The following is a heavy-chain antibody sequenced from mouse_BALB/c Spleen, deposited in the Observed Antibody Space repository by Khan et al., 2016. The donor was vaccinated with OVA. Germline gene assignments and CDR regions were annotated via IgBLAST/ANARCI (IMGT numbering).Heavy chain of an antibody. V-gene: IGHV3-2*02. CDR1: GYSITSDYA. Sequence: EVQLQESGPGLVKPSQSLSLTCTVTGYSITSDYAWNWIRQFPGNKMEWMGYISSSGCTNYHPALKSRISITRDTAKNQFFLQLNSVTTEDTATYYCARDGSRYNYAMDYWGQGTSVTVSS. CDR3: ARDGSRYNYAMDY. D-gene: IGHD2-3*01. CDR2: ISSSGCT. J-gene: IGHJ4*01.